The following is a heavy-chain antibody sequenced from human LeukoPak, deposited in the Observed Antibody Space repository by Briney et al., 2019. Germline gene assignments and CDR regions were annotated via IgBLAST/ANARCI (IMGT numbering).Heavy chain of an antibody. CDR3: ARADMATVFDF. CDR1: GGSISSGADY. CDR2: ISYSGST. J-gene: IGHJ4*02. Sequence: PSQTLSLPCTVSGGSISSGADYWSWIRQHPGKGLEWIGYISYSGSTYYNPSLKTRLTISVDTSKNQFSLKLDSVTAADTALYYCARADMATVFDFWGRGTLVTVSS. V-gene: IGHV4-31*03. D-gene: IGHD5-24*01.